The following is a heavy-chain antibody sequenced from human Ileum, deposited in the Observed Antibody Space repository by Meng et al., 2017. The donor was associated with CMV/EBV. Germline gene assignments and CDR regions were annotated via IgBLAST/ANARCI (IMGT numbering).Heavy chain of an antibody. CDR3: ARDQMATRTDRWFDP. Sequence: ASVKVSCKASGYTFTSFGINWVRQAPGQGLEWMGWISAYNGYTNYAQTLQGRVTMTTDTSTRTAYLELRSLSSDDTAVYYCARDQMATRTDRWFDPWGQGTLVTVSS. CDR1: GYTFTSFG. D-gene: IGHD5-24*01. J-gene: IGHJ5*02. CDR2: ISAYNGYT. V-gene: IGHV1-18*01.